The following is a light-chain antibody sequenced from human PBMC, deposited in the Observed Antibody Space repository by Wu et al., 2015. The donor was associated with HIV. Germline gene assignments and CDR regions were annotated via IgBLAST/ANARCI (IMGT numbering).Light chain of an antibody. J-gene: IGKJ2*01. CDR1: RSINSL. Sequence: EVVLTQSPATLSLSPGERATLSCRASRSINSLLAWYQQKPGQPPRLLIYAASQKATGIPARFSGRGSGTDFTLIISNIQSEDCAVYYCQQYKDWPRYTFGQGTKLEIK. CDR3: QQYKDWPRYT. V-gene: IGKV3-11*01. CDR2: AAS.